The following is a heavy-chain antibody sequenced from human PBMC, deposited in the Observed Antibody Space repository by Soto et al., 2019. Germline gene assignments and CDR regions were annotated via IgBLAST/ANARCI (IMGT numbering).Heavy chain of an antibody. CDR3: ARSPIAATGSLDY. CDR1: GYTFFNYG. V-gene: IGHV1-18*01. Sequence: QVQLVQSGAEVKNPGASVKVSCKASGYTFFNYGITWVRQAPGQGLEWMGWISAYNGNRNYAQKFQGRVTMTTDTSTGTAYMELRTLRSDDTAVYYCARSPIAATGSLDYWGQGTLVTVSS. J-gene: IGHJ4*02. D-gene: IGHD6-6*01. CDR2: ISAYNGNR.